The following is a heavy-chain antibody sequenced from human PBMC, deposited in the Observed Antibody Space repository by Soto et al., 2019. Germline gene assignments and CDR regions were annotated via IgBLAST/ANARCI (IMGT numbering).Heavy chain of an antibody. Sequence: GASVKVSCKASGYTFTSYGISWVRQAPGQGLEWMGWISAYNGNTNYAQKLQGRVTMTTDTSTSTAYMELRSLRSDDTAVYYCAREIPPRIVVVPGYIRGGGTFDYWGQGTLVTVSS. D-gene: IGHD2-2*01. CDR1: GYTFTSYG. CDR3: AREIPPRIVVVPGYIRGGGTFDY. V-gene: IGHV1-18*01. J-gene: IGHJ4*02. CDR2: ISAYNGNT.